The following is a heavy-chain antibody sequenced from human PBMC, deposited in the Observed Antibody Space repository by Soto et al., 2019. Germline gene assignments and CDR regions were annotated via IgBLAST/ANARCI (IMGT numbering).Heavy chain of an antibody. CDR2: ISAYNSNT. Sequence: ASVKVSCKASGYTFTSYGISWGRQAPGQGLEGMGWISAYNSNTNYAQKLQGRVTMTTDTSTSTAYMELRSLRSDDTAVYYCARGYDFWSGYYLYGMDVWGQGTTVTVSS. CDR3: ARGYDFWSGYYLYGMDV. D-gene: IGHD3-3*01. J-gene: IGHJ6*02. V-gene: IGHV1-18*04. CDR1: GYTFTSYG.